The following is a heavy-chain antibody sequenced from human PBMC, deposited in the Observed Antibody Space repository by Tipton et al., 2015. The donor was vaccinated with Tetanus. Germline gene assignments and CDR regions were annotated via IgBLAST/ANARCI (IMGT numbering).Heavy chain of an antibody. CDR1: GDSISSGGAY. Sequence: TLSLTCTVSGDSISSGGAYWSWIRQHPGEGLEWIGYISNSGSTYYNPSLKSRVTISVDTSQKQIPLNLRSVTAADTAVYYCARDQGGGRVVRLNWFDPWGQGALVTVSS. J-gene: IGHJ5*02. CDR3: ARDQGGGRVVRLNWFDP. V-gene: IGHV4-31*03. CDR2: ISNSGST. D-gene: IGHD6-6*01.